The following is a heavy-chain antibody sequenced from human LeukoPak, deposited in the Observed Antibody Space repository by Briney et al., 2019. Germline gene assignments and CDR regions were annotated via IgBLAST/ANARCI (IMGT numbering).Heavy chain of an antibody. CDR3: ARVQYYYDSSGYTRVAFDI. CDR1: GGSISSYY. J-gene: IGHJ3*02. Sequence: SETLSLTCTVSGGSISSYYWSWIRQPPGKGLEWIGYIYSSGSTNYNPSLKSRVTISVDTSKYQFSLKLRSVTAADTAVYYCARVQYYYDSSGYTRVAFDIWGQGTMVTVSS. V-gene: IGHV4-59*08. D-gene: IGHD3-22*01. CDR2: IYSSGST.